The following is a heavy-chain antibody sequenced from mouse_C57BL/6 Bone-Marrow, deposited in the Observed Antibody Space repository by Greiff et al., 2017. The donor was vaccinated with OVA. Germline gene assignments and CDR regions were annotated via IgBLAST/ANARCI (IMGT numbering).Heavy chain of an antibody. CDR3: TSSIPATGTTGHYFDY. V-gene: IGHV1-15*01. CDR2: IYPETGGT. J-gene: IGHJ2*01. Sequence: QVQLKQSGAELVRPGASVTLSCKASGYTFTDYEMHWVKQTPVHGLEWIGAIYPETGGTAYNQKFKGKAILTADKSSSTAYMELRSLTSEDSDVYDCTSSIPATGTTGHYFDYWGQGTTLTVSS. D-gene: IGHD4-1*01. CDR1: GYTFTDYE.